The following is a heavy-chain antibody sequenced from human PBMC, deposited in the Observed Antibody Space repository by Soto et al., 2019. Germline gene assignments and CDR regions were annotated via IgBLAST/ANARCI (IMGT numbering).Heavy chain of an antibody. J-gene: IGHJ4*02. Sequence: QLQLQESGPGLVKRSETLSLTCTVSGGSISGSSYYWGWIRQPPGKGLEWIGSLYYSGSTYYNPSLKSRVTISVDTSKKQFSLRLSSVTAAETAVYYCARLVAGAPAYHFDYWGQGTLVTVSS. CDR2: LYYSGST. CDR1: GGSISGSSYY. CDR3: ARLVAGAPAYHFDY. D-gene: IGHD1-26*01. V-gene: IGHV4-39*01.